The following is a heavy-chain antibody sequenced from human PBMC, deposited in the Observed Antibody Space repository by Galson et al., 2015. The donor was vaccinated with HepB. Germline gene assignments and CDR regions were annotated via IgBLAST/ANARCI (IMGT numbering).Heavy chain of an antibody. J-gene: IGHJ4*02. V-gene: IGHV6-1*01. CDR1: GDSVSSNSAA. CDR3: VKLLTMTAAETSDN. Sequence: CAISGDSVSSNSAAWNWIRQSSSRGLEWLGRTFYRSKWYNDYAVSVKSRITINPDTSKNQFSLQLNSVTPEDTAVYYCVKLLTMTAAETSDNWGQGTLVTVSS. D-gene: IGHD3-22*01. CDR2: TFYRSKWYN.